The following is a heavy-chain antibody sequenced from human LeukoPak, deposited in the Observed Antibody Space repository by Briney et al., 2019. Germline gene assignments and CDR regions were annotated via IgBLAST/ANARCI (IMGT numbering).Heavy chain of an antibody. CDR2: ISSSSSTI. CDR3: TRAGLYYYYMDV. V-gene: IGHV3-48*01. Sequence: PGGSLRLSCAASGFTFSSYSMNWVRQAPGKGLEWVSYISSSSSTIYYADSVKGRFTISRDNAKNSLYLQMNSLRAEDTAVYYCTRAGLYYYYMDVWGKGTTVTVSS. J-gene: IGHJ6*03. CDR1: GFTFSSYS.